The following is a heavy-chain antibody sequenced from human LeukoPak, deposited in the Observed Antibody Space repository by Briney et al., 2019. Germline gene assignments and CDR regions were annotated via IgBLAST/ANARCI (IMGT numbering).Heavy chain of an antibody. V-gene: IGHV4-59*01. CDR3: ARVGDWNDLVY. CDR2: ILYNGRTT. D-gene: IGHD1-1*01. Sequence: SETLSLTCTISGGSLSPYYWSWIRQAPGKGLQWIGYILYNGRTTNYNPSLKSRATILVDTSNNQFSLKLNSATAADTAVYYCARVGDWNDLVYWGQGILVTVSS. CDR1: GGSLSPYY. J-gene: IGHJ4*02.